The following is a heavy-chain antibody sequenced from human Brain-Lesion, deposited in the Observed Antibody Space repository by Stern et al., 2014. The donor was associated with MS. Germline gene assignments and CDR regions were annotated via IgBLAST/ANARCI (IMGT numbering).Heavy chain of an antibody. CDR1: GYTFTGYY. Sequence: VQLGESGAEVKKPGASVKVSCKASGYTFTGYYMHWVRQAPGQGLVGMGWINPKSGGTNYAQKFQGWVTMTRDTSINTAYMELSRLRSDDTAVYYCATYYYDSTGYNDFWGQGTLVTVSS. V-gene: IGHV1-2*04. J-gene: IGHJ4*02. CDR2: INPKSGGT. CDR3: ATYYYDSTGYNDF. D-gene: IGHD3-22*01.